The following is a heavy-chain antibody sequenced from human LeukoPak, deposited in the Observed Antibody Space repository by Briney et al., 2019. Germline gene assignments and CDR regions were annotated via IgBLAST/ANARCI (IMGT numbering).Heavy chain of an antibody. Sequence: ASVKVSCKASGYTFTNYDINWVPHATGQGLEWMGWMNPNSGNTGYAQKFQGRVTMTRNTSISTAYMELSSLRSEDTAVYYCARWGFRELLSYYFDYWGQGTLVTVSS. D-gene: IGHD3-10*01. J-gene: IGHJ4*02. CDR1: GYTFTNYD. CDR3: ARWGFRELLSYYFDY. CDR2: MNPNSGNT. V-gene: IGHV1-8*01.